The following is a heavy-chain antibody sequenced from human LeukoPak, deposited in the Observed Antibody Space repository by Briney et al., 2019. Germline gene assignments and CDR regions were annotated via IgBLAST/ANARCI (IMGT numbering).Heavy chain of an antibody. V-gene: IGHV6-1*01. J-gene: IGHJ4*02. D-gene: IGHD2-8*02. CDR1: GDSVSSNSAA. Sequence: SQTLSLTCAISGDSVSSNSAAWNWIRQSPSRGLGWLGRTYYRSNWNNDYAVSVKSRISINPDTSKNQFSLQLNSLTPEDTAVYYCARAGAYWEYYFDYWGQGTLVTVSS. CDR3: ARAGAYWEYYFDY. CDR2: TYYRSNWNN.